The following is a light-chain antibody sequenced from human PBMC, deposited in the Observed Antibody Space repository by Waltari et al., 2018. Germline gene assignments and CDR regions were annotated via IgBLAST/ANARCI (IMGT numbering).Light chain of an antibody. Sequence: DIQMTQSPSTLSASVGDRVTITCRASQSVSSYLAWYQQKPGQTPRLLINWASTRASGVPDRFSGSGSGTDFTLTVSSLQAEDVAVYYCHQYYIPPLTFGQGTRLEIK. V-gene: IGKV4-1*01. J-gene: IGKJ5*01. CDR2: WAS. CDR3: HQYYIPPLT. CDR1: QSVSSY.